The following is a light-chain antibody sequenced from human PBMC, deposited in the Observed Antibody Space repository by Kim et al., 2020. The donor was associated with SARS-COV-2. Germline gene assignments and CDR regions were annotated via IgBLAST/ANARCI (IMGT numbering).Light chain of an antibody. V-gene: IGKV3-20*01. CDR3: QQYGSAPLT. CDR1: QSVSSSY. J-gene: IGKJ4*01. CDR2: GAS. Sequence: APGERADLSCRASQSVSSSYLAWYQQKPGQAPRLLIYGASSRATGIPDRFSGSGYGTDFTLTISRLEPEDFAVYYCQQYGSAPLTFGGGTKVDIK.